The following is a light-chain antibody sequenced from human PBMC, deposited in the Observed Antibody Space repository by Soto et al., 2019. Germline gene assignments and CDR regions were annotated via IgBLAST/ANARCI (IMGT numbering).Light chain of an antibody. CDR1: QSVSSSY. Sequence: EIVLTQSPGTLSLSPGERATLSCRASQSVSSSYLAWYQQKPGQAPRLLIYGASSRATGIPDRFSGSGSGTDITLTISRLEPEDFAVYYCQQYGIFGQGTKLEIK. V-gene: IGKV3-20*01. J-gene: IGKJ2*01. CDR3: QQYGI. CDR2: GAS.